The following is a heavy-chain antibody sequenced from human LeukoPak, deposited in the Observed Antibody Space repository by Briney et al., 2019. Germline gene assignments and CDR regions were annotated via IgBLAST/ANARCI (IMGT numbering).Heavy chain of an antibody. CDR1: GYTFTNYF. CDR2: INPNDRST. CDR3: ARDQEGFDY. Sequence: ASVKVSCKTSGYTFTNYFIHWVRQAPGQGLEWMGIINPNDRSTSYAQKFQGRVTMTRDTSTSTVHMELSGLRSEDTAVYYCARDQEGFDYWGQGTLVTVSS. J-gene: IGHJ4*02. V-gene: IGHV1-46*01.